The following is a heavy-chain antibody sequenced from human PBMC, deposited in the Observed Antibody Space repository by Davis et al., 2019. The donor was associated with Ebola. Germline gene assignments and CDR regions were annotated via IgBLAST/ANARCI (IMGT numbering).Heavy chain of an antibody. CDR3: ARVPLMAAAAHFDY. V-gene: IGHV3-48*02. CDR2: ISSSSSTI. D-gene: IGHD6-13*01. J-gene: IGHJ4*02. Sequence: GESLKISCAASGFTFSSYEMNWVRQAPGKGLEWVSYISSSSSTIYYADSVKGRFAISRDNAKNSLYLQMNSLRDEDTAVYYCARVPLMAAAAHFDYWGQGTLVTVSS. CDR1: GFTFSSYE.